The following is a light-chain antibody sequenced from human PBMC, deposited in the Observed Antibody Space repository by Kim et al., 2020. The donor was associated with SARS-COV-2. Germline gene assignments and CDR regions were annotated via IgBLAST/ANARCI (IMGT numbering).Light chain of an antibody. CDR1: SSNVGGYDQ. Sequence: GQSITISCTGTSSNVGGYDQVSWFQQPPGKAPKLLIYDVTQWPSGVPNRFSASKSGNTASLTISGLQTEDEADYYCCSYAGSFIFVFGGGTQLTVL. J-gene: IGLJ3*02. CDR3: CSYAGSFIFV. V-gene: IGLV2-11*03. CDR2: DVT.